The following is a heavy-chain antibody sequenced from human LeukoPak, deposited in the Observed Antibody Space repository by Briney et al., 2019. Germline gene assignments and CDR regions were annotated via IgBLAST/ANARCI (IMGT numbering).Heavy chain of an antibody. CDR1: GFTFTGYY. CDR2: INLNSGGT. Sequence: ASVKVSCKASGFTFTGYYMHWVRQAPGQGLEWMGWINLNSGGTTYAQKFQGWVTMTRDTSISTAYMELSRLRSDDTAVYYCARDSATVTTPYFDYWGQGTLVTVSS. V-gene: IGHV1-2*04. D-gene: IGHD4-17*01. J-gene: IGHJ4*02. CDR3: ARDSATVTTPYFDY.